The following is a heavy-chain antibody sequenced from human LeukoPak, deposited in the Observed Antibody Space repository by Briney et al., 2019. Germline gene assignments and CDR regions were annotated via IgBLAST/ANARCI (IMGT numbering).Heavy chain of an antibody. V-gene: IGHV3-33*08. Sequence: GGSLRLSCAASGFTFSSYEMNWVRQAPGKGLEWVAFIRYDGSNKYYADSVKGRFTISRDNAKNSLYLQMNSLRAEDTAVYYCARPQRTFGVRGGYYYMDVWGKGTTVTISS. J-gene: IGHJ6*03. CDR2: IRYDGSNK. CDR1: GFTFSSYE. D-gene: IGHD3-16*01. CDR3: ARPQRTFGVRGGYYYMDV.